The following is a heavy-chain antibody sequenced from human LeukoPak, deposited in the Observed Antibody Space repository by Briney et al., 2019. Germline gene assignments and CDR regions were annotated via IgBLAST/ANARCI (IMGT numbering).Heavy chain of an antibody. CDR3: VADHPNYDY. J-gene: IGHJ4*02. D-gene: IGHD5-24*01. CDR1: GFTPASA. V-gene: IGHV1-58*01. Sequence: GASVKVSCKASGFTPASAVQWVRQARGQRLEWIGWIVVGSGHTNYAQKFQERVTITRDMSTNTDYMELSSLRSEDTAVYYCVADHPNYDYWGQGTLITVSS. CDR2: IVVGSGHT.